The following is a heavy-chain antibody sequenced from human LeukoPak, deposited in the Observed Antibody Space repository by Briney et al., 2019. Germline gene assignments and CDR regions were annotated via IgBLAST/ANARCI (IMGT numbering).Heavy chain of an antibody. D-gene: IGHD2-21*02. CDR3: ARSVTAPYYCFDN. CDR2: IYYDGST. Sequence: SETLSLTCTVSSGSISTSSYYWGWIRQPPGKGLEWIGNIYYDGSTYYNPSLKSRVTISVDTSKNQFSLKLNSVTAADTAVYYCARSVTAPYYCFDNWGRGTLVTVSS. CDR1: SGSISTSSYY. V-gene: IGHV4-39*07. J-gene: IGHJ4*02.